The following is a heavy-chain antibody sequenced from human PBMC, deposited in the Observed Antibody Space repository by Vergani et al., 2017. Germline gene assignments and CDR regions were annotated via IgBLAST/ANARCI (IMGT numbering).Heavy chain of an antibody. CDR2: LSTTGGA. Sequence: QAQLQESGPGLVKPSETLSLTRHVFGVSVTDYNCNWIRQAPGKGLEWIGSLSTTGGATHASHNPSLKRRVAISVDTSKSQFSLRLTSVTAADSAIYYCAGDTHSWQRADRWGQGLLVSVSS. CDR1: GVSVTDYN. D-gene: IGHD6-13*01. V-gene: IGHV4-59*02. J-gene: IGHJ5*02. CDR3: AGDTHSWQRADR.